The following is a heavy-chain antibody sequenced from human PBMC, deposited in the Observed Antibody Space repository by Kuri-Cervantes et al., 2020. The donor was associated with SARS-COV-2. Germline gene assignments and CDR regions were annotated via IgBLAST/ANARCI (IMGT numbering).Heavy chain of an antibody. V-gene: IGHV3-7*01. CDR2: IKKDGSEK. D-gene: IGHD6-19*01. CDR1: GFSFSMYW. J-gene: IGHJ3*02. CDR3: AREQWLELDAFDI. Sequence: PGGSLRLSCAASGFSFSMYWMSWVRQAPGKGLEWVANIKKDGSEKYYVDSVKGRFTISRDNAKNSLYLQMNSLRAEDTAVYYCAREQWLELDAFDIWGQGTMVTVSS.